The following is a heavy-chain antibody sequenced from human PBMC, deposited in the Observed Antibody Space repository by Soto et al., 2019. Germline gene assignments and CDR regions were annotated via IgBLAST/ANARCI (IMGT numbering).Heavy chain of an antibody. CDR1: GGSFSGYY. J-gene: IGHJ3*02. CDR2: INHSGST. D-gene: IGHD7-27*01. Sequence: QVQLQQWGAGLLKPSETLSLTCAVYGGSFSGYYWSWIRQPPGKGLEWIGEINHSGSTNYNPSLKSRVTISVDTSKTQFSLTLSSVTAADTAVYYCARAWGHAADIWGQGTMVTVSS. V-gene: IGHV4-34*01. CDR3: ARAWGHAADI.